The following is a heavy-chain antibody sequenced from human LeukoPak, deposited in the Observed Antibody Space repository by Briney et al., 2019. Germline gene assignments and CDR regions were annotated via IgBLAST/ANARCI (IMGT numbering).Heavy chain of an antibody. Sequence: GASVKVSCKASGYTFTGYYMHWARQAPGQGLEWMGWINPNSGGTNYAQKFQGWVTMTRDTSISTAYMELSRLRSDDTAVYYCARSGLYSSGWYVFDYWGQGTLVTVSS. D-gene: IGHD6-19*01. CDR3: ARSGLYSSGWYVFDY. CDR1: GYTFTGYY. J-gene: IGHJ4*02. CDR2: INPNSGGT. V-gene: IGHV1-2*04.